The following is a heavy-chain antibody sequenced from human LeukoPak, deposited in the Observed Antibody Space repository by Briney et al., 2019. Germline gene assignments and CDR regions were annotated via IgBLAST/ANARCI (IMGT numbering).Heavy chain of an antibody. CDR2: ISGYNGDT. CDR1: GYTFTNYG. Sequence: ASVKVSCKASGYTFTNYGISWVRQAPGQGLEWMGWISGYNGDTNYAQKLQGRVTMTTDTSTTTAYMELRSLRSDDTAVYYCARSWNSACDYWGQGTLVTVSS. J-gene: IGHJ4*02. V-gene: IGHV1-18*01. D-gene: IGHD1-7*01. CDR3: ARSWNSACDY.